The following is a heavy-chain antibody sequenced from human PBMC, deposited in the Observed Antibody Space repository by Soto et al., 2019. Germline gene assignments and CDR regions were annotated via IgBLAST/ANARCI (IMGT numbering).Heavy chain of an antibody. D-gene: IGHD2-2*01. Sequence: ASVKVSCKASGYTFTSYAMHWVRQAPGQRLEWMGWINAGNGNTKYSQKFQGRVTITRDTSISTAYMGLSRLRSDDTAVYYCAREEYCISTSCYAGPNWFDPWGQGTLVTVSS. J-gene: IGHJ5*02. CDR3: AREEYCISTSCYAGPNWFDP. CDR1: GYTFTSYA. CDR2: INAGNGNT. V-gene: IGHV1-3*01.